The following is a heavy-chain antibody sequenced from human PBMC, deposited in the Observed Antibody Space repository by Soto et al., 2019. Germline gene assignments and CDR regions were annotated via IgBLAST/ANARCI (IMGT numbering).Heavy chain of an antibody. V-gene: IGHV3-33*01. CDR3: ARNRLLWFGEGDYYYMDV. CDR2: IWYDGSNK. D-gene: IGHD3-10*01. CDR1: GFTFSSYG. J-gene: IGHJ6*03. Sequence: QVQLVESGGGVAQPGRSLRLSCAASGFTFSSYGMHWVRQAPGKGLEWVAVIWYDGSNKYYADSVKGRFTISRDNSKNTLYLQMNSLRAEDTAVYYCARNRLLWFGEGDYYYMDVWGKGTTVTVSS.